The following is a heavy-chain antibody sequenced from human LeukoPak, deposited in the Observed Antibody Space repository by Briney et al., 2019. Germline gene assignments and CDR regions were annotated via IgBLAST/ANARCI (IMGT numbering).Heavy chain of an antibody. CDR1: GGSITSYY. CDR3: AGGFADVSAYGY. Sequence: SETLSLTCSVSGGSITSYYWSWIRQPPGKGLEWIGYIYYSGSTNYNPSLKSRVTISVDTSKNQFSLKLSSVTAADTAVYFCAGGFADVSAYGYWGQGILVTVSS. CDR2: IYYSGST. J-gene: IGHJ4*02. D-gene: IGHD3-22*01. V-gene: IGHV4-59*01.